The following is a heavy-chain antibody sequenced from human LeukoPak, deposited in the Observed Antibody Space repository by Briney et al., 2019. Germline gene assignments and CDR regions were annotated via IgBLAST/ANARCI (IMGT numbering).Heavy chain of an antibody. Sequence: SETLSLTCAVYGGSFSGYYWSWIRQPPGKGLEWIGEINHSGSTNYNPSLKSRVTISVDTSKNQFSLELSSVTAADTAVYYCARGSPGGSYYNYWGQGTLVTVSS. V-gene: IGHV4-34*01. CDR2: INHSGST. D-gene: IGHD1-26*01. CDR3: ARGSPGGSYYNY. J-gene: IGHJ4*02. CDR1: GGSFSGYY.